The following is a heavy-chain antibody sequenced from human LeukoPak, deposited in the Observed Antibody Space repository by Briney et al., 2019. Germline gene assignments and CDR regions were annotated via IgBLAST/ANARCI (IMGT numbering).Heavy chain of an antibody. D-gene: IGHD6-13*01. CDR2: IRYDGSNK. CDR3: AKAGSFPGTLSRYYYYMDV. Sequence: PGGSLRLSCAASGFTFSSYGMHWVRQAPGKGLEWVAFIRYDGSNKYYADSVKGRFTISRDNSKNTLYLQMNSLRAEDTAVYYCAKAGSFPGTLSRYYYYMDVWGKGTTVTISS. V-gene: IGHV3-30*02. J-gene: IGHJ6*03. CDR1: GFTFSSYG.